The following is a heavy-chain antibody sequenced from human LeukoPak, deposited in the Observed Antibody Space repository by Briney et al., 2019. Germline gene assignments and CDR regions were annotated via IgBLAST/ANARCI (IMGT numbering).Heavy chain of an antibody. D-gene: IGHD3-9*01. J-gene: IGHJ4*02. CDR3: AKDKVGILTGGIDY. CDR2: INSNGDST. CDR1: GFAFDDYG. V-gene: IGHV3-20*04. Sequence: GGSLRLSCAASGFAFDDYGMSWVRQVPGKGLEWVSGINSNGDSTGYADSVKGRFTISRDNAKNSLYLQMNSLRAEDTALYCCAKDKVGILTGGIDYWGQGTLVTVSS.